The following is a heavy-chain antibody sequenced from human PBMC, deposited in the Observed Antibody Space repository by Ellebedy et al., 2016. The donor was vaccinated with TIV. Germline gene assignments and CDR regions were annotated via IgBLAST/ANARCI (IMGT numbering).Heavy chain of an antibody. CDR1: GGSIRGYY. CDR3: ARDGVDGMDV. V-gene: IGHV4-59*01. CDR2: IDYSGST. D-gene: IGHD2-15*01. J-gene: IGHJ6*02. Sequence: PSETLSLTCTVSGGSIRGYYWTWIRQPPGKGLEWIGNIDYSGSTNYNPSLMSRVSISVDRSKNQFSLKLTSGTAADTALYYCARDGVDGMDVWGQGATVAVSS.